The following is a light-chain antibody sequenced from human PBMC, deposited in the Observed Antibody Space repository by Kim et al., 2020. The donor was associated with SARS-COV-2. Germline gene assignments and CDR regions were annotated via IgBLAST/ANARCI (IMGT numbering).Light chain of an antibody. CDR3: QHYNSYPWT. Sequence: DIQMTQYPSTLSASVGDRVTITCRASQSISTWLAWYQQKPGKAPKLLIYKASSLESGVPSRFSGSGSGTDFTLTVSSLQPDDFATYYCQHYNSYPWTFGQGTKVDIK. CDR2: KAS. J-gene: IGKJ1*01. V-gene: IGKV1-5*03. CDR1: QSISTW.